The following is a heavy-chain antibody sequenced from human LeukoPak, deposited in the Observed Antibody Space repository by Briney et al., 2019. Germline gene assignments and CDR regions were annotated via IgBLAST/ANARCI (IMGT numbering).Heavy chain of an antibody. CDR2: IRYDGSNK. J-gene: IGHJ3*02. Sequence: GGSLRLSCAASGFTFSSYGMHWVRQAPGKGLEWVAFIRYDGSNKYYADSVKGRFTISRDNAKSSLYLQLKSLRVEDTAVYFCARDPGPSTAAWGAFDIWGQGTVVTVFS. CDR3: ARDPGPSTAAWGAFDI. CDR1: GFTFSSYG. D-gene: IGHD6-13*01. V-gene: IGHV3-30*02.